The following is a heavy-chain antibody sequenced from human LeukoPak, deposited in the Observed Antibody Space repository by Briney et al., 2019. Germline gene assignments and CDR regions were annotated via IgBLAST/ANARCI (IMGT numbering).Heavy chain of an antibody. D-gene: IGHD2-8*01. CDR2: VSGNVGNT. V-gene: IGHV3-20*04. CDR1: GFKFDDYG. CDR3: AREGIYCVNGVCYLDY. Sequence: GGGLRVSCAASGFKFDDYGMSWVRQAPRKGLWWGSGVSGNVGNTGYADSVKGRFTISRDNAKNSLFLQVNSLRADDTAFYYCAREGIYCVNGVCYLDYWGQGTLVTVSS. J-gene: IGHJ4*02.